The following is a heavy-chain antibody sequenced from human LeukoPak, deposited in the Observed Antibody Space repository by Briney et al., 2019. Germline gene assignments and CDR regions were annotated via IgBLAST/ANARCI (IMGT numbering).Heavy chain of an antibody. D-gene: IGHD3-22*01. Sequence: SETLSLTCTVSGGSISASSYYWGWVRQPPGKGLEWIGNIYYSGSTNYNPSLKSRVTISVDTTKNQFSLKLSSVTAADTAVYYCARGWYYDSSGYPYYYYYYMDVWGKGTTVTISS. CDR3: ARGWYYDSSGYPYYYYYYMDV. V-gene: IGHV4-61*05. CDR1: GGSISASSYY. CDR2: IYYSGST. J-gene: IGHJ6*03.